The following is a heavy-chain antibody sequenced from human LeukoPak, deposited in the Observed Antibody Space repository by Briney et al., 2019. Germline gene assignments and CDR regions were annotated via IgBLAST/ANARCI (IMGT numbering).Heavy chain of an antibody. Sequence: SETLSLTCAVSGGSISSGGYSWSWIRQPPGKGLEWIGYIYHSGSTYYNPSLKSRVTISVDTSKNQFSLKLSSVTAADTAVYYCARPSYYDSSGIDIWGQGTMVTVSS. D-gene: IGHD3-22*01. CDR1: GGSISSGGYS. CDR2: IYHSGST. CDR3: ARPSYYDSSGIDI. V-gene: IGHV4-30-2*05. J-gene: IGHJ3*02.